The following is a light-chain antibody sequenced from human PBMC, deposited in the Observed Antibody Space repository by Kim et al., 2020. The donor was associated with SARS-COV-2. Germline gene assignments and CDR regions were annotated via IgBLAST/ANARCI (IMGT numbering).Light chain of an antibody. J-gene: IGKJ4*01. Sequence: PGERPTLSCRASHSVSNSLIWYQQKPGQAPRLLIYDVSTRATGTPARFSGSGSGADFTLTISSLEAEDFAVYYCQQRSDWPLTFGGGTKVDIK. V-gene: IGKV3-11*01. CDR1: HSVSNS. CDR2: DVS. CDR3: QQRSDWPLT.